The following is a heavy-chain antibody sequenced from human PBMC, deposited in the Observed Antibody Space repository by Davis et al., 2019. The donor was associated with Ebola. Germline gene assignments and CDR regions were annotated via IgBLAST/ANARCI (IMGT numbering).Heavy chain of an antibody. Sequence: GESLKISCAASGFTFSSYGMHWVRQAPGKGLEWVAVIWYDGSNKYYADSVKGRFTISRDNSKNTLYLQMNSLRAEDTAVYYCARGGRNYVHYWGQGTLVTVSS. V-gene: IGHV3-33*01. CDR1: GFTFSSYG. J-gene: IGHJ4*02. CDR3: ARGGRNYVHY. CDR2: IWYDGSNK. D-gene: IGHD1-7*01.